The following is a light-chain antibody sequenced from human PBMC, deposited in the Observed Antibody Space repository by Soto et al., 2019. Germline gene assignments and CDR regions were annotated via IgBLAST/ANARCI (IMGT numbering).Light chain of an antibody. J-gene: IGLJ2*01. V-gene: IGLV4-60*02. Sequence: QSVLTQSSSASASLGSSVKLTCILRSGHSSYIIAWHQQQPGKAPRYLMKLEGSGSYNKGSGVPDRFSGSSSGADRYLTISNLQFEDEADYYCETWDSNIVVFGGGTKLTVL. CDR2: LEGSGSY. CDR1: SGHSSYI. CDR3: ETWDSNIVV.